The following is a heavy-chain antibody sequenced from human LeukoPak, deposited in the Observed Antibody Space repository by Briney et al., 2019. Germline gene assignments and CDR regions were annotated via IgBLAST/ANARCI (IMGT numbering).Heavy chain of an antibody. V-gene: IGHV3-23*01. CDR1: GFTFSSNG. CDR2: ISGSGDGT. CDR3: AKNLVYSSSYSDY. D-gene: IGHD6-6*01. J-gene: IGHJ4*02. Sequence: GGSLRLSCAASGFTFSSNGMSWVRQAPGKELEWVSVISGSGDGTYYADSVKGRFTISRDNSNNTLYLQMNSLRAEDTAVYYCAKNLVYSSSYSDYWGQGTLVTVSS.